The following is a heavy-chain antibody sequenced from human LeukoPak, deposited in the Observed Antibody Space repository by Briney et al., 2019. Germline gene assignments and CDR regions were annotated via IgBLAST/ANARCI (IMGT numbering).Heavy chain of an antibody. CDR2: ISGSGKNT. CDR1: GFILSTYA. D-gene: IGHD6-13*01. J-gene: IGHJ4*02. CDR3: AREWYSSSWPDY. Sequence: GGSLRLSCAASGFILSTYAMNWVRQAPGKGLECVSTISGSGKNTYYTDSVKGRFTISRDSSKNTLYLQINSLRAEDTAVYYCAREWYSSSWPDYWGQGTLVTVSS. V-gene: IGHV3-23*01.